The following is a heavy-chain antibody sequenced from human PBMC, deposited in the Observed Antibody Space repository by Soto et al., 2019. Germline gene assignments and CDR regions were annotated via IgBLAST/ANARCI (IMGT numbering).Heavy chain of an antibody. CDR3: ARDPQREFDY. CDR2: INPYNGNT. V-gene: IGHV1-18*01. Sequence: ASVKVSCKASGYTFTSYGITWVRQAPGQGLEWMGWINPYNGNTNYAQKLQGRVTMTTDTSTSTAYMELRSLRSDDTAVYYCARDPQREFDYWGQGTLVTVSS. CDR1: GYTFTSYG. D-gene: IGHD6-25*01. J-gene: IGHJ4*02.